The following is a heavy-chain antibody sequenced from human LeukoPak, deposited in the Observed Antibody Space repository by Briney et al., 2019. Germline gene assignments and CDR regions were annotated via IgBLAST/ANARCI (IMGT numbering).Heavy chain of an antibody. CDR2: VYYSGST. Sequence: PSETLSLTCTVSGGSISSYYWSWIRQPPGKGLEWIGYVYYSGSTNYNPSLKSRVTISVDTSKNQFSLKLSSVTAADTAVYYCARGVILAPFDYWGQGTLVTVSS. D-gene: IGHD3-16*02. CDR3: ARGVILAPFDY. CDR1: GGSISSYY. J-gene: IGHJ4*02. V-gene: IGHV4-59*01.